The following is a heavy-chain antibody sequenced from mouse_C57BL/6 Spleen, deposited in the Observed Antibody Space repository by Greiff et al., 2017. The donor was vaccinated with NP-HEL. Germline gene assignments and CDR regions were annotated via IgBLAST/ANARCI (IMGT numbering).Heavy chain of an antibody. D-gene: IGHD1-1*01. V-gene: IGHV3-6*01. CDR2: ISYDGSN. CDR3: ARDLGDYYGTPFAY. J-gene: IGHJ3*01. CDR1: GYSITSGYY. Sequence: VQLKESGPGLVKPSQSLSLTCSVTGYSITSGYYWNWIRQFPGNKLEWMGYISYDGSNNYNPSLKNRISITRDTSKNQFFLKLNSVTTEDTATYYGARDLGDYYGTPFAYWGQGTLVTVSA.